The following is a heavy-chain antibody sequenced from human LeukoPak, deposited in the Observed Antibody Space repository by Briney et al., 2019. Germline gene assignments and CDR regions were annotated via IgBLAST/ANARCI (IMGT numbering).Heavy chain of an antibody. CDR2: TLGGRSSTT. CDR3: VRNDILTGHTNWYFEY. Sequence: GGSLRLSCAASGFTFNNYAMSWVRQAPGKGLEWVSVTLGGRSSTTYYADSVKGRFTMSRDNSQNTVYLQMNSLRVEDTAVYYCVRNDILTGHTNWYFEYWSQGTLVTVSS. J-gene: IGHJ4*02. CDR1: GFTFNNYA. V-gene: IGHV3-23*01. D-gene: IGHD3-9*01.